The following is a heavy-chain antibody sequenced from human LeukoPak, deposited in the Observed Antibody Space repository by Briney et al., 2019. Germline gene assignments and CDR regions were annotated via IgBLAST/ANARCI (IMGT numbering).Heavy chain of an antibody. CDR2: IHSSGHT. V-gene: IGHV4-59*12. CDR1: GDSISTYS. CDR3: ARSSAGSGHDAFDI. Sequence: SETLSLTCSVSGDSISTYSWSWIRQSPGPGLEWIGYIHSSGHTDYNPSLKARVTISVDTSQNHFSLKLTSVTAADTAVYYCARSSAGSGHDAFDIWGQGTMVTVSS. D-gene: IGHD3-10*01. J-gene: IGHJ3*02.